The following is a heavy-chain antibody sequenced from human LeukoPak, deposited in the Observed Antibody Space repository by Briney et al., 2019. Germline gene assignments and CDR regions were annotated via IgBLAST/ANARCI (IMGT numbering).Heavy chain of an antibody. J-gene: IGHJ5*02. Sequence: GASVKVSCKASGYTFTSYDINWVRQATGQGLEWMGWMNPNSGHTGYAQKFQGRVTMTRNTSITTAYMELSSLRSEDTAVDYCARTHYYDSSGDNWFDPWGQGTLVTVSS. CDR1: GYTFTSYD. CDR2: MNPNSGHT. D-gene: IGHD3-22*01. CDR3: ARTHYYDSSGDNWFDP. V-gene: IGHV1-8*01.